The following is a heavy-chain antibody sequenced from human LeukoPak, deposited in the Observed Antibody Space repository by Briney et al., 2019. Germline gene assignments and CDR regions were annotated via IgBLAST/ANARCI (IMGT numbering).Heavy chain of an antibody. CDR2: IYSGWRT. Sequence: GGSLRLSCAASGFPVSSNYMSWVRQAPREGLESVSVIYSGWRTYYADYVKDRFTICRDISKNTLYLQMNSLRAEDTAVYYCARVVLWFGELLYGGVGWFDLWGQGTLVTVSS. CDR1: GFPVSSNY. J-gene: IGHJ5*02. D-gene: IGHD3-10*01. V-gene: IGHV3-53*01. CDR3: ARVVLWFGELLYGGVGWFDL.